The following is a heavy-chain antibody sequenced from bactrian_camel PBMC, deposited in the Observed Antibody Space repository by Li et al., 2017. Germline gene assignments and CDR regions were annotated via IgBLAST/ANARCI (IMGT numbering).Heavy chain of an antibody. CDR2: IASDGIT. V-gene: IGHV3S53*01. CDR1: EFTFRDPD. D-gene: IGHD6*01. Sequence: HVQLVESGGGSVNVGGSLRLSCSPSEFTFRDPDMGRYRQGPGKEREFVSGIASDGITVYAESVKGRFTISQDNARNTLYLQMDSLKPEDTAMYYCKRICRVDGPGNWGQGTQVTVS. CDR3: KRICRVDGPGN. J-gene: IGHJ4*01.